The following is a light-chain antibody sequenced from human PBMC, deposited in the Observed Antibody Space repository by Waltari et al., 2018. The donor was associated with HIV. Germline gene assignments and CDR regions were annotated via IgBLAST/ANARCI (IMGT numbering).Light chain of an antibody. CDR1: SSDVGGYEY. J-gene: IGLJ6*01. V-gene: IGLV2-8*01. CDR3: ASYGDTNRVL. Sequence: QSALTQPPSASGSLGQSVTISCPGTSSDVGGYEYVSWYQQHPDKAPKLIIYEVNKRPSGVPDRFSGSKSDNTAYLTVAGLQDDDEAHYYCASYGDTNRVLFGGGTRVTVL. CDR2: EVN.